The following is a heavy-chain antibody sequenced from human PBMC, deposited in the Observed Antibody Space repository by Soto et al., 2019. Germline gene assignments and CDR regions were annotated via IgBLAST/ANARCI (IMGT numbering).Heavy chain of an antibody. D-gene: IGHD4-4*01. V-gene: IGHV3-30-3*01. CDR2: ISYDGSTI. Sequence: PVGSLRLSCAASGFTFSSHAMHWVRQAPGKGLEWVAIISYDGSTIFYGDSVKGRFTISRDNSKNTLYLHMSSLRPDDTAVYFCARHVASTVTTSDWFDPWGQGTLVTVSS. CDR1: GFTFSSHA. J-gene: IGHJ5*02. CDR3: ARHVASTVTTSDWFDP.